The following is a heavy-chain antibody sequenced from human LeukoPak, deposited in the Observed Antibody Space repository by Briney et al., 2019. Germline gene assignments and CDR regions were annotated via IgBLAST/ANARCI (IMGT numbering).Heavy chain of an antibody. CDR1: GGTFSSYA. D-gene: IGHD1-26*01. CDR3: ARGGSYYAPTAY. Sequence: SVKVSCKASGGTFSSYAISWVRQAPGQGLEWMGRIIPILGIANYAQKFQGRVTITADKSTSAAYMELSSLRSEDTAVYYCARGGSYYAPTAYWGQGTLVTVSS. CDR2: IIPILGIA. V-gene: IGHV1-69*04. J-gene: IGHJ4*02.